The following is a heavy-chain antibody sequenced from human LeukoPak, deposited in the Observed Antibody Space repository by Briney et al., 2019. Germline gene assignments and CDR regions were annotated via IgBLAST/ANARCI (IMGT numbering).Heavy chain of an antibody. V-gene: IGHV3-53*01. Sequence: QPGVSLRLSCAAAGFTVSSNYMSWVRQAPGKGLEWVSVIYSGGSTYYADSVKGRFTISRDNSKNTLYLQMNSLRAEDTAVYYCARVKGLTATIIPPAFHIWAQGTMVTVSS. CDR2: IYSGGST. CDR3: ARVKGLTATIIPPAFHI. D-gene: IGHD4-17*01. CDR1: GFTVSSNY. J-gene: IGHJ3*02.